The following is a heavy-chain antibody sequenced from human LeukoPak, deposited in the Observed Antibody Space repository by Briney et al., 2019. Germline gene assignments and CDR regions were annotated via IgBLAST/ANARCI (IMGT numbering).Heavy chain of an antibody. CDR1: GGSIRTYY. J-gene: IGHJ3*02. V-gene: IGHV4-59*01. Sequence: KPSETLSLTCTASGGSIRTYYWNWIRQPPGKGLEWIGYIYYSGSTNYNPSLKSRVTISVDTSKNQFSLKLSSVTAAGTAVYYCARDCSSTSCWDAFDIWGQGTMVTVSS. D-gene: IGHD2-2*01. CDR2: IYYSGST. CDR3: ARDCSSTSCWDAFDI.